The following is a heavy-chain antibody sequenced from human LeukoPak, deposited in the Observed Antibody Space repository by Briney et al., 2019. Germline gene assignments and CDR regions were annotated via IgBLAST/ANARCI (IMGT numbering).Heavy chain of an antibody. CDR2: ISPSGNSV. J-gene: IGHJ4*02. CDR3: ARDFIGESGYSGY. CDR1: GFTFSSYA. Sequence: GGSLRLSCAASGFTFSSYAMSWVRQVPGKGLELVSSISPSGNSVYHAYSVKGRFTLSRDSAQNSLYLQMNSLRDEDTGVYYCARDFIGESGYSGYWGQGALVTVSS. D-gene: IGHD3-16*01. V-gene: IGHV3-21*01.